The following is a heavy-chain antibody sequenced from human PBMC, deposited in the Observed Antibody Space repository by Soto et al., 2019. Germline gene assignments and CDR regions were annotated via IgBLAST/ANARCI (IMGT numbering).Heavy chain of an antibody. J-gene: IGHJ6*02. CDR3: ARGRGIVGATNYYYYGMGV. V-gene: IGHV1-18*01. CDR1: GYTFTSYG. D-gene: IGHD1-26*01. CDR2: ISAYNCNT. Sequence: GASLQVSCKTSGYTFTSYGISWVRQAPGQGLEWMGWISAYNCNTNYAQKLQGRVTMTTDTSTSKAYMELRSLRSDDTAVYYCARGRGIVGATNYYYYGMGVWGQGATVTVSS.